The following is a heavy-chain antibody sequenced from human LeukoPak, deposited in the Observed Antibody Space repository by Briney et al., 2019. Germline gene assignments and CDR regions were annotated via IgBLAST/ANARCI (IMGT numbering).Heavy chain of an antibody. J-gene: IGHJ4*02. CDR2: ISGSGGST. CDR1: GFTFSSYA. D-gene: IGHD3-22*01. V-gene: IGHV3-23*01. Sequence: GGSLRLSCAASGFTFSSYAMSWVRQAPGQGLEWVSAISGSGGSTYYADSVKGRFTISRDNSKNTLYLQMNSRRAEDTAVYYCAKDHSRITMIVVVITGPFDYWGQGTLVTVSS. CDR3: AKDHSRITMIVVVITGPFDY.